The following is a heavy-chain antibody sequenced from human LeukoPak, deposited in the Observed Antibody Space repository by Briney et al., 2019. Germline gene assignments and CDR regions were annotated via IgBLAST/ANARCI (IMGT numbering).Heavy chain of an antibody. CDR2: ISSSGSSL. Sequence: PGGSLRLSCAASGFSFSDYYMSWIRQAPGKGLDFISYISSSGSSLYYADSVKGRFTISRDNAKNSLYLQMNSLRAEDTAVYYCARAGRGFSYGSFAYWGQGSLVTVSS. D-gene: IGHD5-18*01. CDR3: ARAGRGFSYGSFAY. V-gene: IGHV3-11*01. J-gene: IGHJ4*02. CDR1: GFSFSDYY.